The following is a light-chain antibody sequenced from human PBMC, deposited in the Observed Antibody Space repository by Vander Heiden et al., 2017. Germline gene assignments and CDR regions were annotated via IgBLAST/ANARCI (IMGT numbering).Light chain of an antibody. CDR2: LAS. J-gene: IGKJ2*01. CDR1: QSLMHTNGYNY. Sequence: DIVMTQSPLSLPVTPGEPASISCRPSQSLMHTNGYNYLDWYLQKPGQSPQLLIHLASNRASGVPDRVSGSGSGTDFTLKISRVEAEDVGVYYCMQDLQTPYTFGQGTKLEI. CDR3: MQDLQTPYT. V-gene: IGKV2-28*01.